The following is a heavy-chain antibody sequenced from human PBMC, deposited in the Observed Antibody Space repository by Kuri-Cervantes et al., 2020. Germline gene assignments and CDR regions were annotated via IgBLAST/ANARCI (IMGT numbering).Heavy chain of an antibody. V-gene: IGHV3-48*04. CDR2: ITNRGTAT. D-gene: IGHD7-27*01. J-gene: IGHJ4*02. CDR3: PRDQCNWGLGY. CDR1: GCRLNSVS. Sequence: GGSLRLTCRRSGCRLNSVSMNWVRLAPGKGLEWVSYITNRGTATYYADSVKGRFTVYRDNAKNELYLQMNSLRADDTALYYCPRDQCNWGLGYWGQGGLVTVSS.